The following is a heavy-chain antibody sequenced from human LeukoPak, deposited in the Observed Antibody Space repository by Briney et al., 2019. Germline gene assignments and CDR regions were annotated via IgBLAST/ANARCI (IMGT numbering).Heavy chain of an antibody. D-gene: IGHD6-6*01. CDR3: SNGIYSSSY. CDR2: IKQDGSEK. V-gene: IGHV3-7*01. Sequence: QPGGSLRLSCAASGFTFSTYWMSWVRQAPGKGLEWVANIKQDGSEKYYVDSVRGQFTISRDNAKNSLYLQMNSLRAEDTAVYYCSNGIYSSSYWGQGTLVTVSS. J-gene: IGHJ4*02. CDR1: GFTFSTYW.